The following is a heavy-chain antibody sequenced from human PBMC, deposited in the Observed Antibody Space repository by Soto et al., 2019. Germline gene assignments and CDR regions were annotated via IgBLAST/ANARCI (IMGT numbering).Heavy chain of an antibody. CDR2: IYWDDDK. V-gene: IGHV2-5*02. J-gene: IGHJ4*02. CDR1: GFSLNTSGVG. CDR3: AHRFGVKAFDS. D-gene: IGHD3-3*01. Sequence: QITLKESGPTLVKPTQTLTLTCTFSGFSLNTSGVGVGWIRQPPGKALECLALIYWDDDKRYSPSLKSRLTIPKDTPKNQVVLTMTNMDPVDTATYYCAHRFGVKAFDSWGQGTLVTVSS.